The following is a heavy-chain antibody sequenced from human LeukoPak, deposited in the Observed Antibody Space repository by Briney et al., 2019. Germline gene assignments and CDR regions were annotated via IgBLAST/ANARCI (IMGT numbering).Heavy chain of an antibody. J-gene: IGHJ4*02. V-gene: IGHV3-48*02. D-gene: IGHD1-26*01. CDR2: ITASGTAM. CDR1: GFTFSSYS. CDR3: ASSGSYRFDY. Sequence: GGSLRLSCAASGFTFSSYSMNWVRQAPGKGLEWVSHITASGTAMFCADSVKGRFTISRDNAKNSLYLQMNSLRDEDTAVYYYASSGSYRFDYWGQGTLVTVSS.